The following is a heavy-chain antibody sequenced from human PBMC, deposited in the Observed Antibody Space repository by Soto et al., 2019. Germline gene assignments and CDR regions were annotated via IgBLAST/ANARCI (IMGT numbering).Heavy chain of an antibody. V-gene: IGHV3-7*01. Sequence: EVQVVESGGGLVQPGGSLRLSCAASGFTFSSYWMSWVRQAPGKGLEWVANIKEDGSEKNYVDSVKGQFTISRDNAKNSLYLQMNSLRAGDTAVYYCARERYYYGSGDYWGQGTLVTVSS. D-gene: IGHD3-10*01. CDR3: ARERYYYGSGDY. CDR1: GFTFSSYW. CDR2: IKEDGSEK. J-gene: IGHJ4*02.